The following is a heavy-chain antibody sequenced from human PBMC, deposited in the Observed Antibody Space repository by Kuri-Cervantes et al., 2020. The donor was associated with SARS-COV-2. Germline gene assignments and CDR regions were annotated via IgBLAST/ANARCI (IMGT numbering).Heavy chain of an antibody. CDR1: GFTFSSYA. D-gene: IGHD6-13*01. J-gene: IGHJ4*02. CDR2: ISGSGGST. CDR3: AKDHSRAAALTGAQVL. Sequence: GESLKISCAASGFTFSSYAMSWVRQAPGKGLEWVSAISGSGGSTYYADSVKGRFTISRDNSKNTLYLQMNSLRAEDTAVYYCAKDHSRAAALTGAQVLWGQGTLVTVSS. V-gene: IGHV3-23*01.